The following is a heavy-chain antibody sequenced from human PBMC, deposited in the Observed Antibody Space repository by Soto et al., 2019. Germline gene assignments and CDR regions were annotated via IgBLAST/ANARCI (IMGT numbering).Heavy chain of an antibody. J-gene: IGHJ1*01. CDR2: IYSSGST. Sequence: SETLSLTCTVPGGAISGYYWTWIRQSDGEGLEWIGRIYSSGSTNYNPSLKSRVTISLDTSMNYFSLRLSSVTAADTAVYYCARLGYDFWSGEGTEFQHWGQGTLVTVSS. CDR1: GGAISGYY. V-gene: IGHV4-4*07. CDR3: ARLGYDFWSGEGTEFQH. D-gene: IGHD3-3*01.